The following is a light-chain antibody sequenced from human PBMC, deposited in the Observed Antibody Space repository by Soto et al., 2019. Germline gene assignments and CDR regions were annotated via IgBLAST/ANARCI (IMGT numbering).Light chain of an antibody. CDR1: SSDVGGYNY. Sequence: QSALTQPASVSGSPGQSITISCTGTSSDVGGYNYVSWYQQHPGKAPQLMIYDVSNRPSGVSNRFSGSKSGNTASLTISGLQAEDEADYYCSSYTSGSTAGVFGGGTKVTVL. V-gene: IGLV2-14*03. CDR2: DVS. CDR3: SSYTSGSTAGV. J-gene: IGLJ2*01.